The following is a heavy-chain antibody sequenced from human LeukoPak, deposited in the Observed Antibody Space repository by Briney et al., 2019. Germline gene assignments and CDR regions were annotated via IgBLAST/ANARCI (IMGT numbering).Heavy chain of an antibody. D-gene: IGHD3-22*01. Sequence: ASETLFLTCTVSGGSISSYYWSWIRQPPGKGLEWIGYIYYSGSTNYNPSLKSRVTISVDTSKNQFSLKLSSVTAADTAVYYCARAHYYDSSGYYRPRIFDIWGQGTMVTVSS. J-gene: IGHJ3*02. V-gene: IGHV4-59*01. CDR2: IYYSGST. CDR1: GGSISSYY. CDR3: ARAHYYDSSGYYRPRIFDI.